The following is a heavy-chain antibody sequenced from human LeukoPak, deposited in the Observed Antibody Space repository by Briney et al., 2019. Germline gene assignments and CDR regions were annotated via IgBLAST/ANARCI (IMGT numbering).Heavy chain of an antibody. CDR3: ARHLSGFRQAFYSGTFDY. CDR1: GGSFSGYY. J-gene: IGHJ4*02. CDR2: INHSGST. D-gene: IGHD1-1*01. V-gene: IGHV4-34*01. Sequence: SETLSLTCAVYGGSFSGYYWSWIRQPPGKGLEWIGEINHSGSTNYNPSLKSRVTISVDTSKNQFSLKLSSVTAADTAVYYCARHLSGFRQAFYSGTFDYWGQGTLVTVSS.